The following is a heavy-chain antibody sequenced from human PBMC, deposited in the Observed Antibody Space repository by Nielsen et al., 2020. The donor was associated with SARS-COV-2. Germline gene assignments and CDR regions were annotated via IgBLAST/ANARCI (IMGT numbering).Heavy chain of an antibody. V-gene: IGHV3-30-3*01. Sequence: GGSLRLSCAASGFTFSSYAMHWVRQAPGKGLEWVAVISYDGSNKYYADSVKGRFTISRDNSENTLYLQMNSLRAEDTAVYYCARDGPGSYYYYMDVWGKGTTVTVSS. CDR3: ARDGPGSYYYYMDV. CDR2: ISYDGSNK. CDR1: GFTFSSYA. J-gene: IGHJ6*03.